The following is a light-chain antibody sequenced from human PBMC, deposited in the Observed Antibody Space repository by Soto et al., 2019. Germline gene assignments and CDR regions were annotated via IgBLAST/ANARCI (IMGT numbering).Light chain of an antibody. CDR3: QQSYNTPRT. J-gene: IGKJ1*01. Sequence: DIQMTQSPSSPPTSVRDRVTITCRASQSIDNYLNWYQQKPGKAPKLLIYAASSLQSGVPSRFSGSGSGTDFTLTISSLQPEDFATYYCQQSYNTPRTFGQGTKVDIK. CDR1: QSIDNY. CDR2: AAS. V-gene: IGKV1-39*01.